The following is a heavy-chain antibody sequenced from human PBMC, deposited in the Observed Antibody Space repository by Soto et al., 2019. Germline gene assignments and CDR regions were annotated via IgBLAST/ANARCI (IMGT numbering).Heavy chain of an antibody. V-gene: IGHV4-34*01. J-gene: IGHJ3*02. D-gene: IGHD1-1*01. CDR3: ARVERGTATTVVDAFDI. CDR1: GGFVSSGSYY. Sequence: QVQLQQWGAGLLKPSETLSLTCAVYGGFVSSGSYYWSWIRQPPGKGLEWIGEMSHSGGTHFNPSLNSRVTTSVDTSKNQFSLKMSSVTAADTALYYCARVERGTATTVVDAFDIWGPGTMVTVSS. CDR2: MSHSGGT.